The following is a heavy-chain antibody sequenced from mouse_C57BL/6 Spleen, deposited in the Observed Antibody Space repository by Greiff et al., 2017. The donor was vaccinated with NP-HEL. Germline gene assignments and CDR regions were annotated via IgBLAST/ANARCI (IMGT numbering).Heavy chain of an antibody. V-gene: IGHV1-80*01. CDR3: ARSGITTVYYFDY. CDR2: IYPGDGDT. CDR1: GYAFSSYW. D-gene: IGHD1-1*01. J-gene: IGHJ2*01. Sequence: QVQLQQSGAELVKPGASVKISCKASGYAFSSYWMNWVKQRPGKGLEWIGQIYPGDGDTNYNGKFKGKATLTADKSSSTAYMQLSSLTSEDSAVYFCARSGITTVYYFDYWGQGTTLTVSS.